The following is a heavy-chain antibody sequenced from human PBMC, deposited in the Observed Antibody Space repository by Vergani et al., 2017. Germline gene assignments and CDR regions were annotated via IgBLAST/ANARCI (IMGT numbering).Heavy chain of an antibody. J-gene: IGHJ4*02. CDR3: TLGPGNRGFDY. Sequence: EVQLVESGGGLIHPGGSLRLSCEGSGFSFSGYWMHWVRQSPEKGLVWVSRIKSVSDGETRDYAAPVKGRFNISRDDSKNKVYLQMNSLKIEDTGVYYCTLGPGNRGFDYWGQGTLVTVSS. CDR1: GFSFSGYW. CDR2: IKSVSDGETR. D-gene: IGHD1-14*01. V-gene: IGHV3-15*07.